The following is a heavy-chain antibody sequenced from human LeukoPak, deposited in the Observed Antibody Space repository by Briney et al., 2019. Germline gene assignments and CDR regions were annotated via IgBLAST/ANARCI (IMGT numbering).Heavy chain of an antibody. J-gene: IGHJ4*02. CDR3: ARGRPILTGPPGAFDY. CDR2: IIPIFGTA. CDR1: GGTFSSYA. D-gene: IGHD3-9*01. Sequence: GASVKVSCKASGGTFSSYAISWVRQAPGQGLEWMGGIIPIFGTANYAQKFQGRVAITADESTSTAYMELSSLRSEDTAVYYCARGRPILTGPPGAFDYWGQGTLVTVSS. V-gene: IGHV1-69*13.